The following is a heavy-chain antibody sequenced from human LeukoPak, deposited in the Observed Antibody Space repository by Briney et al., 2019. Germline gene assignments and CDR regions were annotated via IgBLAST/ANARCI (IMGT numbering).Heavy chain of an antibody. J-gene: IGHJ6*03. D-gene: IGHD3-9*01. Sequence: IPSETLSLTCTVSGGSISSYYWSWIRQPAGKGLEWIGRIYTSGSTHYNPPLTSRVAMSVDASKNQSSLKLSSVTAADTAVYYCARVRQELRYFDWLKVGDYYYYYMDVWGKGTTVTISS. V-gene: IGHV4-4*07. CDR2: IYTSGST. CDR3: ARVRQELRYFDWLKVGDYYYYYMDV. CDR1: GGSISSYY.